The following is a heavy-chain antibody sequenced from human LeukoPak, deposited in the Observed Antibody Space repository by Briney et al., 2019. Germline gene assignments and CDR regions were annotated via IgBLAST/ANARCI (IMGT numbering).Heavy chain of an antibody. D-gene: IGHD2-15*01. V-gene: IGHV3-30*02. Sequence: PGGSLRLSCAASGFTFSSYGMHWARQAPGKGLEWVAFIRYDGSNKYYADSVKGRFTISRDNSKNTLYLQMNSLRAEDTAVYYCAKEKGLHPYYFDYWGQGTLVTVSS. CDR2: IRYDGSNK. J-gene: IGHJ4*02. CDR3: AKEKGLHPYYFDY. CDR1: GFTFSSYG.